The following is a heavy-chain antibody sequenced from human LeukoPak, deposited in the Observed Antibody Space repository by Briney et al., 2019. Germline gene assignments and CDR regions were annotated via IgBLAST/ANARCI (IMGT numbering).Heavy chain of an antibody. CDR1: GGSISSYY. Sequence: SETLSLTCTVSGGSISSYYWSWIRQPPGKGLEWIGYIYYSGSTNYNPSLKSRVTISVDTSKNQFSLKLSSVTAADTAVYYCARVLRGGVDDSSGYYPNWGQGTLVTVSS. CDR3: ARVLRGGVDDSSGYYPN. V-gene: IGHV4-59*01. D-gene: IGHD3-22*01. CDR2: IYYSGST. J-gene: IGHJ4*02.